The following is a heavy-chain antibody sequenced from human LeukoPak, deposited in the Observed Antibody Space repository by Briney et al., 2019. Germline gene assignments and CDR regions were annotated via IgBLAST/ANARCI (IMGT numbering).Heavy chain of an antibody. V-gene: IGHV4-59*11. D-gene: IGHD3-16*01. Sequence: PSETLSLTCTVSGGSITSHYWRWIRQPPGKGLEWIGYIYYSGSSNYNPSLKRRVTISVGTSKTQFSLTLSSVTAAETTAYYCAGDFGPSLCLHCDYWGQGTLVTVSS. CDR3: AGDFGPSLCLHCDY. CDR2: IYYSGSS. CDR1: GGSITSHY. J-gene: IGHJ4*01.